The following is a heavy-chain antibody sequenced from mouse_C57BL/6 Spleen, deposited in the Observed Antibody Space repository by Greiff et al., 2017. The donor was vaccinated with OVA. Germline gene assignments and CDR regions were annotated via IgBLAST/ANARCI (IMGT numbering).Heavy chain of an antibody. V-gene: IGHV7-3*01. CDR3: ARYDSYYFDY. CDR1: GFTFTDYY. Sequence: EVQVVESGGGLVQPGGSLSLSCAASGFTFTDYYMSWVRQPPGKALEWLGFIRNKANGYTTEYSASVKGRFTISRDNSQSILYLQMNALRAEDSATYYCARYDSYYFDYWGQGTTLTVSS. J-gene: IGHJ2*01. CDR2: IRNKANGYTT.